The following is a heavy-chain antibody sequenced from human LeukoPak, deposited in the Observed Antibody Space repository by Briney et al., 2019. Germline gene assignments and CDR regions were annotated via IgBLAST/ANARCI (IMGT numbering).Heavy chain of an antibody. CDR3: ARSTSEPTAFDY. CDR2: FYSGGST. Sequence: SETLSLTCTVSGGSISSYYWSWIRQPAGKGLEWIGRFYSGGSTDYNPSLKSRVTMSVDTSKNQLSLKLSSVTAADTAVYYCARSTSEPTAFDYWGQGTLVTVSS. J-gene: IGHJ4*02. D-gene: IGHD2-2*01. V-gene: IGHV4-4*07. CDR1: GGSISSYY.